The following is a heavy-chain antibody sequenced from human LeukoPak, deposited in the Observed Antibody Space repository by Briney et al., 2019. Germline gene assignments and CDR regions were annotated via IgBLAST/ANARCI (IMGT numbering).Heavy chain of an antibody. D-gene: IGHD3-9*01. CDR2: IRQGGGEK. J-gene: IGHJ3*02. CDR1: GFTFSSYW. V-gene: IGHV3-7*05. Sequence: GGSLRLSCAASGFTFSSYWMNWVRQAPGKGLEWVANIRQGGGEKYYVDSVEGRFTISRDNAKNSLYLQMNSLRAEDTAVYYCARDREGYYDILTGYYGVGAFDIWGQGTMVTVSS. CDR3: ARDREGYYDILTGYYGVGAFDI.